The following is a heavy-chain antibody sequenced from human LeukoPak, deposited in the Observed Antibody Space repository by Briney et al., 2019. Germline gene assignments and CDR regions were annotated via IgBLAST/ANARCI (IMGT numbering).Heavy chain of an antibody. J-gene: IGHJ4*02. CDR1: GGTFSSYA. D-gene: IGHD5-24*01. CDR3: ARWLQDGFDY. Sequence: GASVIVSCKASGGTFSSYAISWVRQAPGQGLEWMGGIIPIFGTANYAQKFQGRVTITADESTSTVHMELSSLRYEDTAVYYCARWLQDGFDYWGQGTLVTVSS. V-gene: IGHV1-69*13. CDR2: IIPIFGTA.